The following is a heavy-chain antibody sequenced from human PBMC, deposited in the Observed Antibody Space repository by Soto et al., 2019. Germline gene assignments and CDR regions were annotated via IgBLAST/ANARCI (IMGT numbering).Heavy chain of an antibody. CDR3: ARDGIIVAKGAFDI. CDR1: GGSISSSSYY. V-gene: IGHV4-39*02. J-gene: IGHJ3*02. D-gene: IGHD5-12*01. Sequence: QLQLQESGPGLVKPSETLSLTCTVSGGSISSSSYYWGWIRQPPGKGLEWIGSIYYSGSTYHNPSLKSRVTISVDTSKNQFSLKLSSVTAADTAVYYCARDGIIVAKGAFDIWGQGTMVTVSS. CDR2: IYYSGST.